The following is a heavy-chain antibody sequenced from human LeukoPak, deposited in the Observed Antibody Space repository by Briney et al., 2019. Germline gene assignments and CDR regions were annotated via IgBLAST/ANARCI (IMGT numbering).Heavy chain of an antibody. CDR3: AKDPRGVVVVITTFADY. J-gene: IGHJ4*02. D-gene: IGHD3-22*01. Sequence: GGSLRLSCAASGFTFSSYAMSWVRQAPGKGLEWVSVISGSGGSTYYADSVKGRFTISRDNSKNTLYLQMNSLRAEDTAVYYCAKDPRGVVVVITTFADYWGQGTLVTVSS. CDR2: ISGSGGST. V-gene: IGHV3-23*01. CDR1: GFTFSSYA.